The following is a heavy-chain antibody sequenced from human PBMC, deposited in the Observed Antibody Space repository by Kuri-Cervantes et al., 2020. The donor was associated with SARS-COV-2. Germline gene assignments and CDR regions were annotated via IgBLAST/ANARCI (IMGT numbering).Heavy chain of an antibody. V-gene: IGHV3-23*01. CDR1: GFTFSSYA. CDR3: AKWAPSSGYYFKSWFDP. Sequence: GESLKISCAASGFTFSSYAMSWVRQAPGKGPEWVSAISGRGGSTYYADSVKGRFTISRDNSKNTLYLQMNSLRAEDTAVYYCAKWAPSSGYYFKSWFDPWGQGTLVTVSS. D-gene: IGHD3-22*01. CDR2: ISGRGGST. J-gene: IGHJ5*02.